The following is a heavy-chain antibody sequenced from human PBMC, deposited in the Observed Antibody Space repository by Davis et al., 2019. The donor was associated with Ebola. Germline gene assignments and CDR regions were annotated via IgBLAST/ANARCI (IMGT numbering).Heavy chain of an antibody. CDR3: AKDISPYETAFDI. CDR1: GFTFSSYS. CDR2: ISSSSSYI. D-gene: IGHD5-12*01. Sequence: PGGSLRLSCAASGFTFSSYSMNWVRQAPGKGLEWVSSISSSSSYIYYADSVKGRFTISRDNAKNSLYLQMNSLRAEDMALYYCAKDISPYETAFDIWGQGTMVTVSS. V-gene: IGHV3-21*04. J-gene: IGHJ3*02.